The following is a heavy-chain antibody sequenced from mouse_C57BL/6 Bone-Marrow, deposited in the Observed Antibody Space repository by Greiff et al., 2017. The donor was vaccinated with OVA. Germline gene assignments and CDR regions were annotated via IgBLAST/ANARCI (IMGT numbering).Heavy chain of an antibody. D-gene: IGHD2-4*01. CDR2: IYPSDSET. CDR1: GYTFTSYW. CDR3: ERNPHYDRDY. J-gene: IGHJ2*01. V-gene: IGHV1-61*01. Sequence: VQLQQPGAELVRPGSSVKLSCKASGYTFTSYWMDWVKQRPGQGLEWIGNIYPSDSETHYNQKFKDKATLTVDKSSSTAYMRLSSLTSEDSAVYYCERNPHYDRDYWGQGTTLTVAT.